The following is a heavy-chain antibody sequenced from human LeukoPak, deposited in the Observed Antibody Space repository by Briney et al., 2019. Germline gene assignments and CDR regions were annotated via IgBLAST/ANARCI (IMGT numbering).Heavy chain of an antibody. J-gene: IGHJ4*02. CDR3: ARSPRPLTPWGAAGHIFDY. Sequence: SQTLSLTCAISGDSVSSNSVTWNWIRQSPSRGLEWLGRTYYRSTWYNDYAVSVRGRITVNPDTSKNQFSLKLNSVTAADTAVYYCARSPRPLTPWGAAGHIFDYWGQGTLVTVSS. D-gene: IGHD6-13*01. V-gene: IGHV6-1*01. CDR2: TYYRSTWYN. CDR1: GDSVSSNSVT.